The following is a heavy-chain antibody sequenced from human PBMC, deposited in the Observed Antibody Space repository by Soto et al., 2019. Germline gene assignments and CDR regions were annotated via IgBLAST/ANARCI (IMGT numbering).Heavy chain of an antibody. CDR1: GGSISSSSYY. V-gene: IGHV4-39*01. D-gene: IGHD6-19*01. J-gene: IGHJ4*02. Sequence: SETLSLTCTVSGGSISSSSYYWGWIRQPPGKGLEWIGSIYYSGSTYYNPSLKSRVTISVDTSKNQFSLKLSSVTAADTAVYYCARRSGWYGFYWGQGTLVTVSS. CDR2: IYYSGST. CDR3: ARRSGWYGFY.